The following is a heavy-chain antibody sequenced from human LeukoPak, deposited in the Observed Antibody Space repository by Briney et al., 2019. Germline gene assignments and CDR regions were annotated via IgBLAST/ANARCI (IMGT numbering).Heavy chain of an antibody. CDR1: GGSISSYY. Sequence: PSETLSLTCTVSGGSISSYYWSWIRQPPGKGLEWIGYIYYTGSTNYNPSLKSRVTISVDTSKNQFSLKLSSVTAADTAVYYCARGAWSDYWGQGTLVTVSS. J-gene: IGHJ4*02. CDR3: ARGAWSDY. V-gene: IGHV4-59*01. CDR2: IYYTGST.